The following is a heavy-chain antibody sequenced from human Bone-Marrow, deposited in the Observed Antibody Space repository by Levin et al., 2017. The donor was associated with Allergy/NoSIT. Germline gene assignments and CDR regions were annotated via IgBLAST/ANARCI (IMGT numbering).Heavy chain of an antibody. V-gene: IGHV4-39*01. J-gene: IGHJ4*02. CDR1: GGSISRSTYF. CDR2: IDYSGSA. D-gene: IGHD2-15*01. CDR3: ATSADLCSGGSCYSFYGY. Sequence: PSETLSLTCTVSGGSISRSTYFWAWIRQPPGKGLEWIGSIDYSGSAHYNPSLQSRVTISVDTSKTQFSLKLSSVTAADTAVYYCATSADLCSGGSCYSFYGYWGPGTLVTVSS.